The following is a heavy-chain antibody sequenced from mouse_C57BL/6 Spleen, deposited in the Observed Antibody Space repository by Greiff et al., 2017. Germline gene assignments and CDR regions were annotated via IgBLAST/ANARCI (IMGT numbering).Heavy chain of an antibody. D-gene: IGHD2-4*01. CDR2: IYPGSGST. J-gene: IGHJ3*01. Sequence: QVQLKQSGAELVKPGASVKMSCKASGYTFTSYWITWVKQRPGQGLEWIGDIYPGSGSTNYNEKFKSKATLTVDTSSSTAYMQLSSLTSEDSAVYYCARPGDYDDGSWFAYWGQGTLVTVSA. CDR3: ARPGDYDDGSWFAY. CDR1: GYTFTSYW. V-gene: IGHV1-55*01.